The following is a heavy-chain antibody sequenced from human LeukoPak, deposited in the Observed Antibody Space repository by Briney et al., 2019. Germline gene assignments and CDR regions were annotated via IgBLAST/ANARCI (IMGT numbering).Heavy chain of an antibody. CDR1: GFTFSSYW. CDR3: AVAGSGTFDI. CDR2: IKQDGSEK. D-gene: IGHD3-10*01. V-gene: IGHV3-7*03. Sequence: GGSLRLSCAASGFTFSSYWMSWVRQAPGKGLEWVANIKQDGSEKYYVDSVKGRFTISRDNSRNTLSLQMNSLRVEDTAVYYCAVAGSGTFDIWGQGTVVIVSS. J-gene: IGHJ3*02.